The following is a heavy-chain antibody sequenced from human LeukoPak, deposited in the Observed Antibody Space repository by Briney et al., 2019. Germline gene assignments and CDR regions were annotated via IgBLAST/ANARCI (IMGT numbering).Heavy chain of an antibody. Sequence: GGSLRLSCAASGFTFRNYGMHWVRQAPGKGLEWVAFIRYDGSNRYYADSVKGRFTISRDNSKDTLYLQMNSLRAEDTAVYYCARDLGSIAARPVNAFDIWGQGTMVTVSS. CDR1: GFTFRNYG. CDR3: ARDLGSIAARPVNAFDI. V-gene: IGHV3-30*02. D-gene: IGHD6-6*01. CDR2: IRYDGSNR. J-gene: IGHJ3*02.